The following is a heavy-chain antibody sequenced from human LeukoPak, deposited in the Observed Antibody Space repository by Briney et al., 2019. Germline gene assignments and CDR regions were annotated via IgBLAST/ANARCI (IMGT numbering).Heavy chain of an antibody. J-gene: IGHJ4*02. V-gene: IGHV1-18*01. Sequence: ASVKVSCKASGYTFTSYGISWVRQAPGQGLEWTGWISAYNGNTNYAQKLQGRVTMTTDTSTSTAYMELRGLRSDDTAVYYCARDPNYDILTGYYSDYWGQGTLVTVSS. CDR3: ARDPNYDILTGYYSDY. CDR1: GYTFTSYG. D-gene: IGHD3-9*01. CDR2: ISAYNGNT.